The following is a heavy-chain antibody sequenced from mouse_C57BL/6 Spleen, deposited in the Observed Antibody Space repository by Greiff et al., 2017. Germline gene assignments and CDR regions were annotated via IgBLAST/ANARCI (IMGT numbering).Heavy chain of an antibody. Sequence: EVHLVESGGGLVKPGGSLNLSCAASGFSFSDYGMHWVRQAPEKGLEWVAYISSGSSTIYYADTVKGRITISRDNAKNTLFLQMTSLRSEDTAMYYCARRGECGSSYAMDYWGQGTSVTVAS. CDR1: GFSFSDYG. CDR3: ARRGECGSSYAMDY. CDR2: ISSGSSTI. D-gene: IGHD1-1*01. V-gene: IGHV5-17*01. J-gene: IGHJ4*01.